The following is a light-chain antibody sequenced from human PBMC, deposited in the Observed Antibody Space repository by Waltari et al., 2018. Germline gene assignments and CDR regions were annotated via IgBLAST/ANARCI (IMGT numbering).Light chain of an antibody. CDR3: QQGNSFPPT. V-gene: IGKV1-12*01. Sequence: DIQITQSPSSVSASVGDRVTITCRASQVISTRLAWYQQRPGKAPRLLTYDASSLQSGVPSRFSGSGSGTDFTLTISSLQPEDFATYSCQQGNSFPPTFGQGTKVEI. CDR1: QVISTR. CDR2: DAS. J-gene: IGKJ1*01.